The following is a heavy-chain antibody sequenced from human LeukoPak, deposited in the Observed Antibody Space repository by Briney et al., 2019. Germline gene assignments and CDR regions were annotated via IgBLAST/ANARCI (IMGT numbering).Heavy chain of an antibody. CDR2: ISAYNGNT. J-gene: IGHJ3*02. V-gene: IGHV1-18*04. Sequence: EASVKVSCKASGYTFTSYGISWVRQAPGEGLEWMGWISAYNGNTNYAQKLQGRVTMTTDTSTSTAYMELRSLRSDDTAVYYCARGYNWNLHDAFDIWGQGTMVTVSS. CDR1: GYTFTSYG. CDR3: ARGYNWNLHDAFDI. D-gene: IGHD1-20*01.